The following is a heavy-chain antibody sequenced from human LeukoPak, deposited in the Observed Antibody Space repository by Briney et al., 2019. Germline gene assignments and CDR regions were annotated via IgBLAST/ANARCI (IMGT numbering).Heavy chain of an antibody. CDR2: VYYRGIT. J-gene: IGHJ4*02. CDR1: VGSTTNYY. Sequence: SETLSLTCTLSVGSTTNYYCSCVRQPPGKGLEWIGYVYYRGITNYDPSLKSRVTISIDTSKNQFSLKLTSVTAADTAVYYCARHQGYWGQGTLVTVSS. CDR3: ARHQGY. V-gene: IGHV4-59*08.